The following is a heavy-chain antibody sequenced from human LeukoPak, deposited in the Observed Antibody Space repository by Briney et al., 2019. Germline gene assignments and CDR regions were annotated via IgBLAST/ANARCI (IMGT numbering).Heavy chain of an antibody. V-gene: IGHV3-23*01. D-gene: IGHD5-18*01. CDR1: GFTFSTYG. CDR3: AKEYGYTYGEFDY. J-gene: IGHJ4*02. Sequence: SGGSLRLSCVASGFTFSTYGMSWVRQAPGKGLDWVSAISGSGGNTYYADSVKGRFTISRDNSKNTLYLQMNSLRAEDTAVYYCAKEYGYTYGEFDYRGQGTLVTVSS. CDR2: ISGSGGNT.